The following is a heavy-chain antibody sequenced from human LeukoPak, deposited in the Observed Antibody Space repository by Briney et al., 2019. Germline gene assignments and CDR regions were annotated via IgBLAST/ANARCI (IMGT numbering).Heavy chain of an antibody. J-gene: IGHJ3*02. CDR3: RLLYYYDSSAGAVQAKDAFDI. CDR2: IYSSGSA. CDR1: GGSMSSASYS. D-gene: IGHD3-22*01. V-gene: IGHV4-30-4*07. Sequence: PSETLSLTCAVSGGSMSSASYSWSWIRQPPGKGLEWIGYIYSSGSAYFNPSLKSRFTMSVDTSKNQFSLKLSSVTAADTAVYYCRLLYYYDSSAGAVQAKDAFDIWGQGTMVTVSS.